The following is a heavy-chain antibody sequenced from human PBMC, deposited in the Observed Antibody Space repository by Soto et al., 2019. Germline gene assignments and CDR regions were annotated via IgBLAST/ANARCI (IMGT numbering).Heavy chain of an antibody. J-gene: IGHJ4*02. Sequence: ASVKVSCKASGYTFTSYYMHWVRQAPGQGLEWMGIINPSGGSTSYAQKFQGRVTMTRDTSTSTVYMELSSLRSEDTAVYYCARDPSPYYDFWSGYYNFDYWGQGTLVTVSS. CDR2: INPSGGST. D-gene: IGHD3-3*01. CDR3: ARDPSPYYDFWSGYYNFDY. V-gene: IGHV1-46*01. CDR1: GYTFTSYY.